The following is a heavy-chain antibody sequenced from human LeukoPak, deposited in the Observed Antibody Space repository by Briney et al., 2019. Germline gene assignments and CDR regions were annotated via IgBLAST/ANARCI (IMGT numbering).Heavy chain of an antibody. V-gene: IGHV1-69*01. D-gene: IGHD3-3*01. CDR1: GGTFSSYA. J-gene: IGHJ3*02. CDR2: IIPIFGTA. Sequence: SVKVSCKASGGTFSSYAISWVRQGPGQGLEWVGGIIPIFGTANYAQKFQGRVTITADESTSTGYMELSSLRSEDTAVYYCASVGRLDDFWSDDDAFDIWGQGTMVTVSS. CDR3: ASVGRLDDFWSDDDAFDI.